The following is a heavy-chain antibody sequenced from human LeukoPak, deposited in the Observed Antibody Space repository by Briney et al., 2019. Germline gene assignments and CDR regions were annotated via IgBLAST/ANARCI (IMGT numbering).Heavy chain of an antibody. CDR3: ARGKTSGSPNWFDP. J-gene: IGHJ5*02. CDR1: GYTFTSYG. CDR2: IIPIFGTA. Sequence: EASVKVSCKASGYTFTSYGISWVRQAPGQGLEWMGGIIPIFGTANYAQKFQGRVTITADESTSTAYMELSSLRSEDTAVYYCARGKTSGSPNWFDPWGQGTLVTVSS. D-gene: IGHD3-10*01. V-gene: IGHV1-69*13.